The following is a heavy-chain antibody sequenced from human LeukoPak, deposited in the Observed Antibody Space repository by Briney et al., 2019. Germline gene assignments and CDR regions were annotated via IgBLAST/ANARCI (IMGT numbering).Heavy chain of an antibody. V-gene: IGHV3-74*01. CDR2: INSDARST. D-gene: IGHD6-19*01. J-gene: IGHJ5*02. Sequence: GGSLRLSCAASGFTFSNYWMHWVRRAPGKGLVWVSRINSDARSTSYADSVKGRFTIPRHNAKNTLYLQMNSLRAEDTAVYYCARGADTGYSSDSWGQGTLVTVSS. CDR1: GFTFSNYW. CDR3: ARGADTGYSSDS.